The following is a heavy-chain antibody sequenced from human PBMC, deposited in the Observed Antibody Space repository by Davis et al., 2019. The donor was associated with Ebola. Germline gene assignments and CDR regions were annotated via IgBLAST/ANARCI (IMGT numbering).Heavy chain of an antibody. CDR2: MNPNSGNT. CDR1: GYTFTGYD. J-gene: IGHJ4*02. V-gene: IGHV1-8*01. CDR3: ARAQLPTTSDH. Sequence: ASVKVSCKASGYTFTGYDINWVRQATGQGLEWMGWMNPNSGNTGYAQKFQGRVTMTTDTSTSTAYMEVGSLKSDDTAVYYCARAQLPTTSDHWGQGTLVTVSS. D-gene: IGHD5-24*01.